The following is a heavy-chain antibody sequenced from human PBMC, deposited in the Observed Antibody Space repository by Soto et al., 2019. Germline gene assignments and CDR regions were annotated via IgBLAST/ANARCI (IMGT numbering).Heavy chain of an antibody. CDR2: VYYSGST. CDR1: GGSISSGAYY. Sequence: QVQLQESGPGLVKPSQTLSLTCTVSGGSISSGAYYWSWIRQHPGKGLEWIGYVYYSGSTYYNPSLQSRVSLSFDTPKNQSALTVRSVTAPDSHVYVFAGGPVEWTQYHSSYVIDFRGRGTPVTLCS. CDR3: AGGPVEWTQYHSSYVIDF. V-gene: IGHV4-31*03. J-gene: IGHJ6*04. D-gene: IGHD3-3*01.